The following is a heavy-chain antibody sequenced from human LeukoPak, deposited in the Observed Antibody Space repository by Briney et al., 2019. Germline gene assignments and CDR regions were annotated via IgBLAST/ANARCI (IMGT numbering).Heavy chain of an antibody. V-gene: IGHV4-4*07. Sequence: SETLSLTCNVSGGSISNYYWTWIRQPAGKGLEWIRRIYSSGTTTYNPSHKSRVAMSVDTSRNQFSLKLSSVTAADTAVYYCARVSPIAVAGSSYYYAMDVWGQGTTVTVSS. CDR1: GGSISNYY. CDR3: ARVSPIAVAGSSYYYAMDV. J-gene: IGHJ6*02. D-gene: IGHD6-19*01. CDR2: IYSSGTT.